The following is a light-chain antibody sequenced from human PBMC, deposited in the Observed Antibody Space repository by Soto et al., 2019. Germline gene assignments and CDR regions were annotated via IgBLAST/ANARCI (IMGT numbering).Light chain of an antibody. V-gene: IGLV4-60*02. Sequence: QPVLTQSSSASASLGSSVKLTCTLSSGHSSYIIAWHQQQPGKAPRYLLKLEGSGSYNKGSGVPDRFSGSSSGAERYLTSSNLQFEDEADYYCETWDSNTRVFGGGTQLTVL. CDR1: SGHSSYI. CDR3: ETWDSNTRV. CDR2: LEGSGSY. J-gene: IGLJ3*02.